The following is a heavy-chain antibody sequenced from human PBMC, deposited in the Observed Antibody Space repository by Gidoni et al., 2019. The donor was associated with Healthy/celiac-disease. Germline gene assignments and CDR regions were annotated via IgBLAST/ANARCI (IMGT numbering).Heavy chain of an antibody. D-gene: IGHD3-3*01. J-gene: IGHJ6*03. CDR2: MNPNSGNT. Sequence: QVQLVQSGAEVKKPGASVKVSCTASGYPFTSYDINWVRQATGKGLEWMGWMNPNSGNTGYAQKFQGRVTMTRNTSISTAYMELSSLRSEDTAVYYCARASTYYDFWSGYYRPYYYYYMDVWGKGTTVTVSS. CDR1: GYPFTSYD. CDR3: ARASTYYDFWSGYYRPYYYYYMDV. V-gene: IGHV1-8*01.